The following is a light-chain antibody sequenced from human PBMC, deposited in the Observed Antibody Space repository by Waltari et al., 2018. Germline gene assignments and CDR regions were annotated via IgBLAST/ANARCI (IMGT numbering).Light chain of an antibody. CDR1: QSLVHSDGNIY. CDR3: MQGEHWPIT. CDR2: KVS. Sequence: VVMSQSPPALPVTLGQPASISCRSTQSLVHSDGNIYLNWFQQRTGQSPMRLIYKVSDRDSGVPDRFSGSGSGTDFTLKSSRVEAEDVGVYYCMQGEHWPITFGQGTRMEIK. J-gene: IGKJ5*01. V-gene: IGKV2-30*02.